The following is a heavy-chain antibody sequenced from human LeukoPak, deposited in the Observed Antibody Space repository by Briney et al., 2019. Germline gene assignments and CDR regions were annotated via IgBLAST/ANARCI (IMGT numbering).Heavy chain of an antibody. CDR3: ARDVRGNYYDY. Sequence: GGSLRLSCAASGFTFSSYTTNSVRQAPGKGLEWVSSIDTSSNYIYYADSLKGRFTISRDDAKNSLYLQMNSLRAEDTAVYYCARDVRGNYYDYWGQGTLVAVSS. V-gene: IGHV3-21*01. J-gene: IGHJ4*02. D-gene: IGHD1-26*01. CDR2: IDTSSNYI. CDR1: GFTFSSYT.